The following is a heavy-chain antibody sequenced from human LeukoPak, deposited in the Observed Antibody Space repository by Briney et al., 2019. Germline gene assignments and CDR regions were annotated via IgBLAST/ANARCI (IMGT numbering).Heavy chain of an antibody. CDR1: GLPFSSYA. D-gene: IGHD6-25*01. CDR3: AKSLDRHSSGDNFDY. V-gene: IGHV3-23*01. J-gene: IGHJ4*02. CDR2: ISSSGAST. Sequence: PGGSLRLSCAASGLPFSSYAMSWVRQAPGKGLEWVSLISSSGASTYYADSVKGRFTISRDNSKHTLYLQMNGLRAEDTAVYFCAKSLDRHSSGDNFDYWGQGTLVTVSS.